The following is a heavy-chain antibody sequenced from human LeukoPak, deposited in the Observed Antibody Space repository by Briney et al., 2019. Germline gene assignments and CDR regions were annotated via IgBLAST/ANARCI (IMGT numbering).Heavy chain of an antibody. CDR2: ISWNSGSI. CDR1: GFTFDDYA. J-gene: IGHJ6*04. D-gene: IGHD3-10*02. Sequence: GGSLRLSCAASGFTFDDYAMHWVRQAPGKGLEWVSGISWNSGSIGYADSVKGRFTISRDNAKNSLYLQMNSLRAEDTAVYYRAELGITMIGGVWGKGTTVTISS. V-gene: IGHV3-9*01. CDR3: AELGITMIGGV.